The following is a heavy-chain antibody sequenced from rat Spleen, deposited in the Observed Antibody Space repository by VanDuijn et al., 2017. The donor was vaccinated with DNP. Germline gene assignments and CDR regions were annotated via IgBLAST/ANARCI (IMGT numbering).Heavy chain of an antibody. CDR1: GSTITSSY. CDR3: ASPSFDY. V-gene: IGHV3-4*01. J-gene: IGHJ2*01. CDR2: ITNSGTT. Sequence: EVQLQESGPGLVKPSQSLSLTCSVSGSTITSSYAWNWIRKFPGNKMEWMGYITNSGTTYYNPSLESRLSITRDTSKNQFFLHLNSITTEDTATYYCASPSFDYWGQGVMVTVSS.